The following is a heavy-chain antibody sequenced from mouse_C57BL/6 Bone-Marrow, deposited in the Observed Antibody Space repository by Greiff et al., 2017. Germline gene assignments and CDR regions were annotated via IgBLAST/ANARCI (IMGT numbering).Heavy chain of an antibody. CDR2: IRNKANGYTT. CDR3: ARYAGGGFAY. V-gene: IGHV7-3*01. Sequence: EVKLVESGGGLVQPGGSLSLSCAASGFTFTDYYMSWVRQPPGKALEWLGFIRNKANGYTTEYSASVQGRFTISRDNSQSILYLQMNALRAEDSATYYCARYAGGGFAYWGQGTLVTVSA. J-gene: IGHJ3*01. CDR1: GFTFTDYY.